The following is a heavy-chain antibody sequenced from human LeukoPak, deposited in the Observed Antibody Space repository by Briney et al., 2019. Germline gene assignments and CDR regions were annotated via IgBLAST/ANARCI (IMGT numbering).Heavy chain of an antibody. CDR2: IRSKAYGGTT. CDR3: TRRLYSNYYDSSGYYDY. J-gene: IGHJ4*02. V-gene: IGHV3-49*03. CDR1: GFTFGDYA. D-gene: IGHD3-22*01. Sequence: GGSLRLSCTASGFTFGDYAVSRFRQAPGKGLEWVGFIRSKAYGGTTEYAASVKGRFTISRDDSKSIAYLQMNSLKTEDTAVYYCTRRLYSNYYDSSGYYDYWGQGTLVTVSS.